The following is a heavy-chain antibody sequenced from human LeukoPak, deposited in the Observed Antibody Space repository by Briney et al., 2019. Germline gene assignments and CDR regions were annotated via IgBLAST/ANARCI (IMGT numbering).Heavy chain of an antibody. J-gene: IGHJ6*02. Sequence: GGSLRLSCAASGFTFSSYAMHWVRQAPGKGLEWVAVISYDGSNKYYADSVKGRFTISRDNSKNTLYLQMNSLRAEDTAVYYCARLVYYYYGMDVWGQGTTVTVSS. CDR3: ARLVYYYYGMDV. CDR1: GFTFSSYA. V-gene: IGHV3-30*14. D-gene: IGHD3-16*02. CDR2: ISYDGSNK.